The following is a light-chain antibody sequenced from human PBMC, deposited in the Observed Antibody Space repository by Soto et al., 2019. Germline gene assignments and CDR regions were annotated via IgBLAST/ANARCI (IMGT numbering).Light chain of an antibody. Sequence: IVFTLSPGTLSLSPGERATLSCRASQSISSPYLAWYQQKPGQAPRLLIDGASSRATGVPDRFSGSGSGTDFTLTVSRLEPEDFAVNYCQQYDSWTSGQGTKVDIK. CDR1: QSISSPY. CDR2: GAS. V-gene: IGKV3-20*01. CDR3: QQYDSWT. J-gene: IGKJ1*01.